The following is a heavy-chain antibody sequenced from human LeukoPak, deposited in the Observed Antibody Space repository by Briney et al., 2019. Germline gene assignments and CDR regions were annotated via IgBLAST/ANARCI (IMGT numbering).Heavy chain of an antibody. V-gene: IGHV1-8*01. CDR1: GYTFTNYD. J-gene: IGHJ6*03. CDR3: ARVAAEVVGVPGAIGFGWLRRDYYYMDV. CDR2: MNPNNGNA. Sequence: ASVKVSCKASGYTFTNYDINWVRQATGQGLEWMGWMNPNNGNAGYAQKFQDKATMTRDMSTSTVYMELSSLRSEDTAVYYCARVAAEVVGVPGAIGFGWLRRDYYYMDVWGKGTTVTVSS. D-gene: IGHD2-2*02.